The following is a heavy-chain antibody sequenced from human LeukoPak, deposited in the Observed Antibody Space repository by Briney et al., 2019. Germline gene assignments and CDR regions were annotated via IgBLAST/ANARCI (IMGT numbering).Heavy chain of an antibody. J-gene: IGHJ4*02. D-gene: IGHD6-19*01. CDR2: IKNDGSET. CDR1: GFNFRDHW. Sequence: GGSLRLSCAVSGFNFRDHWMDWVRQAPGKGLEWVGHIKNDGSETYYLDSLKGRFSISRDNTNNALYLQMNSLRVEDTAVYYCVKNDGWFHLAQWSQGTLVTVSS. CDR3: VKNDGWFHLAQ. V-gene: IGHV3-7*03.